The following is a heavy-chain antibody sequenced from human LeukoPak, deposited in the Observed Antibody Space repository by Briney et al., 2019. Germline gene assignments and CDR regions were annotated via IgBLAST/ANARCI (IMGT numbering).Heavy chain of an antibody. CDR2: IYPDDSAT. CDR1: GHNSTSKR. V-gene: IGHV5-51*01. Sequence: LGAPLKSPCKASGHNSTSKRIAWLRKLHGKGLEWLGIIYPDDSATRVSPSVQGQVTLSADKSINTAYLQWSSLKASDSAMYFCARVRTQGRRNYYYYMDVWGEGTTVTVSS. CDR3: ARVRTQGRRNYYYYMDV. J-gene: IGHJ6*03. D-gene: IGHD6-25*01.